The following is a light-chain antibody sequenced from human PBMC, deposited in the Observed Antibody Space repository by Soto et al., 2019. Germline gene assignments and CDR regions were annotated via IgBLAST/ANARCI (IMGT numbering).Light chain of an antibody. CDR1: SSNIGAGYD. CDR2: GNN. Sequence: QPVLTQPPSVSGAPGQRVTISCTGSSSNIGAGYDVHWYQQLPGTAPKLLIYGNNNRPSGVPGRFSGSKSGTSASLAITGLQAEDEAEYYCSSYTSSRAYVFGIGTKLTVL. CDR3: SSYTSSRAYV. V-gene: IGLV1-40*01. J-gene: IGLJ1*01.